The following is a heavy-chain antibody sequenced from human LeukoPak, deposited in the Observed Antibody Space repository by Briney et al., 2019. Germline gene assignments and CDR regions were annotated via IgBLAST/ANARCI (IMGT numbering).Heavy chain of an antibody. CDR1: GGSISSYY. CDR3: ARDSFKGGYDSSGYCFDY. Sequence: KASETLSLTCTVSGGSISSYYWSWIRQPAGKGLEWIGRIYTSGSTNYNPSLKSRVTMSVDTSKNQFSLKLSSVTAADTAVYYCARDSFKGGYDSSGYCFDYWGQGTLVTVSS. J-gene: IGHJ4*02. CDR2: IYTSGST. D-gene: IGHD3-22*01. V-gene: IGHV4-4*07.